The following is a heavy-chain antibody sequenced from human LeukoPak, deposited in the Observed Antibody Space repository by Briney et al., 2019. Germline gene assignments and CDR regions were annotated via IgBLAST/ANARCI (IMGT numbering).Heavy chain of an antibody. J-gene: IGHJ4*02. D-gene: IGHD3-9*01. CDR1: GGSISSYY. V-gene: IGHV4-59*01. Sequence: SETLSLTCTVSGGSISSYYWSWIRQPPGKGLKWIGYIYYSGSTNYNPSLKSRVTISVDTSKNQFSLKLSSVTAADTAVYYCARGVFGDDILTGYYTTALFDYWGQGTLVTVSS. CDR2: IYYSGST. CDR3: ARGVFGDDILTGYYTTALFDY.